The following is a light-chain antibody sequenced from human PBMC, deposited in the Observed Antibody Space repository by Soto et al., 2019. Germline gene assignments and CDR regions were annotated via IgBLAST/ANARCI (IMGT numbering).Light chain of an antibody. V-gene: IGKV1-12*01. CDR3: QQANSFPPT. CDR2: AAS. Sequence: DIQMTQYPSSVSSSVGDRVTITCRASQPIRNWLAWYQQKPGKAPKLLISAASSLESGVPSRFSGSGSGTEFTISISGLQTEDFAIYFCQQANSFPPTFGGGTTVDI. J-gene: IGKJ4*01. CDR1: QPIRNW.